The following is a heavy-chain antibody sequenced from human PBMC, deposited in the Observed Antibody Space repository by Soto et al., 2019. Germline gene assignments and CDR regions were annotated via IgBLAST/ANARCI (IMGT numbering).Heavy chain of an antibody. CDR1: AASIAIYY. CDR3: RGDSYYDSYGIDV. J-gene: IGHJ6*02. Sequence: ESLSLTWTVYAASIAIYYSSCIRQSAGKRLEWIGRVDTSGSIKYSLSLKSRVSTSVDESKLQFSMRLSSVTDADTAVYYCRGDSYYDSYGIDVWGQGTTVTVSS. V-gene: IGHV4-4*07. D-gene: IGHD3-22*01. CDR2: VDTSGSI.